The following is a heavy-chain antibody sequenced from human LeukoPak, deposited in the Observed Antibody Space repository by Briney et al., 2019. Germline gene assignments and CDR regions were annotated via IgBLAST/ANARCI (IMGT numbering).Heavy chain of an antibody. D-gene: IGHD6-13*01. V-gene: IGHV4-30-2*01. CDR2: IYHSGST. CDR3: ARGIAAANWFDP. J-gene: IGHJ5*02. CDR1: GGSISSGGYS. Sequence: SQTLSLTCAVSGGSISSGGYSWSWVRQPPGKGLEWIGYIYHSGSTYYNPSLKSRVTISVDRSKNQFSLKLSSVTAADTAVYYCARGIAAANWFDPWGQGTLVTVSS.